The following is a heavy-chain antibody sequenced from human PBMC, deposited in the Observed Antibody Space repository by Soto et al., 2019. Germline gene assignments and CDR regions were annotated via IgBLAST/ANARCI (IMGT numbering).Heavy chain of an antibody. CDR3: ARCSGGYYYYGMDV. J-gene: IGHJ6*02. Sequence: SETLSLTCTVSGGSISSYYWSWIRQPPGKGLEWIGYIYHSGSTYYNPSLKSRVTISLDTSKNQFSLKLSSVTAADTAVYYCARCSGGYYYYGMDVWGQGTTVTVSS. CDR2: IYHSGST. CDR1: GGSISSYY. D-gene: IGHD2-15*01. V-gene: IGHV4-59*01.